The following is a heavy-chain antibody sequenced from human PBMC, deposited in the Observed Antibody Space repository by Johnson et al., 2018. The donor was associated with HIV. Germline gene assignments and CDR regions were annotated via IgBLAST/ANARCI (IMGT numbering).Heavy chain of an antibody. J-gene: IGHJ3*02. V-gene: IGHV3-15*01. D-gene: IGHD3-10*01. CDR3: ARGLGRELDAFDI. CDR1: GFTFSNAW. CDR2: IKSKTDGGTI. Sequence: MQLVESGGGLVKPGGSLRLSCAASGFTFSNAWMSWVRQAPGKGLEWVGRIKSKTDGGTIDYAAPVKGRFTISGDDSKNTLYLQMNSLKTEDPAVYHCARGLGRELDAFDIWGQGTMVTVSS.